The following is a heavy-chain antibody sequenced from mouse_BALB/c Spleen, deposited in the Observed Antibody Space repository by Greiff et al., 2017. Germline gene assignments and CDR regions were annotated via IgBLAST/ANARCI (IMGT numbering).Heavy chain of an antibody. D-gene: IGHD1-2*01. CDR3: ARDHYYGYEFAY. J-gene: IGHJ3*01. Sequence: EVMLVESGGGLVQPGGSLRLSCATSGFAFSDFYMEWVRQPPGKRLEWIAASRNKANDYTTEYSASVKGRFIVSRDTSQSILYLQMNALRAEDTAIYYCARDHYYGYEFAYWGQGTLVTVSA. CDR1: GFAFSDFY. V-gene: IGHV7-1*02. CDR2: SRNKANDYTT.